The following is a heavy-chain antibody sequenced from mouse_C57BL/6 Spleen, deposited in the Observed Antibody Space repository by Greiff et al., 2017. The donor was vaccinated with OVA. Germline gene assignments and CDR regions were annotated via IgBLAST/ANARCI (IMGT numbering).Heavy chain of an antibody. CDR3: ARPGVYYDYDREDYFDY. CDR2: ISSGSSTI. Sequence: EVMLVESGGGLVKPGGSLKLSCAASGFTFSDYGMHWVRQAPEKGLEWVAYISSGSSTIYYADTVKGRFTISRDNAKNTLFLQMTSLRSEDTAMYYCARPGVYYDYDREDYFDYWGQGTTLTVSS. D-gene: IGHD2-4*01. V-gene: IGHV5-17*01. CDR1: GFTFSDYG. J-gene: IGHJ2*01.